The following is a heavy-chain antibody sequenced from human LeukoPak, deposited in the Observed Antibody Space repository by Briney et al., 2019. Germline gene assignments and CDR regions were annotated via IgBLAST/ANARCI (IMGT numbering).Heavy chain of an antibody. V-gene: IGHV3-11*04. CDR3: ARDLYGYYRDY. D-gene: IGHD4-17*01. CDR2: ISGSGNTI. CDR1: GFIFSDNY. Sequence: PGGSLRLSCAASGFIFSDNYMSWIRQAPGKGLEWVSFISGSGNTIYYGDSVKGRFTISRDNAKNSLYLQMNSLRAEDTAVYYCARDLYGYYRDYWGQGTLVTVSS. J-gene: IGHJ4*02.